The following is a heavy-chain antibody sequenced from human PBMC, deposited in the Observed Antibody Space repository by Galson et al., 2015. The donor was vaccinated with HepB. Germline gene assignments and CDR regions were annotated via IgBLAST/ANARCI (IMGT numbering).Heavy chain of an antibody. D-gene: IGHD5-18*01. V-gene: IGHV5-51*01. CDR1: GYSFTSYW. CDR3: ARQWIQLPSGEGYWYFDL. CDR2: IYPGDSDT. J-gene: IGHJ2*01. Sequence: QSGAEVKKPGESLKISCKGSGYSFTSYWIGWVRQMPGKGLEWMGIIYPGDSDTRYSPSFQGQVTISADKSISTAYLQWSSLKASDTAMYYCARQWIQLPSGEGYWYFDLWGRGTLVTVSS.